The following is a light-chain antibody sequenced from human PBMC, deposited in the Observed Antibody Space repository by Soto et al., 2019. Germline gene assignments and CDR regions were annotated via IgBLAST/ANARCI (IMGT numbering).Light chain of an antibody. V-gene: IGLV2-8*01. CDR2: EVS. CDR3: SSYAGSNNYV. Sequence: QSALNQPPSASGSPGQSVTISCTGTSSDVGAYNYVSWYQLHADKAPRLIVYEVSKRPSDVPDRFSASKSGNTASLTVSGLQTEDEADYYCSSYAGSNNYVFGIGTKLTVL. CDR1: SSDVGAYNY. J-gene: IGLJ1*01.